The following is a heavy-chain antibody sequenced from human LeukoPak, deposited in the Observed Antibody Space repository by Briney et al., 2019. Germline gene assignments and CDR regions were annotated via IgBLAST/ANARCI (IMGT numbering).Heavy chain of an antibody. D-gene: IGHD3-16*01. Sequence: PSETLSLTCTVSGGSISSSSYYWGWIRQPPGKGLEWIGSIYYSGSTYYNPSLKSRVTISVDTSKNQFSLKLSSVTAADTAVYYCARETSQKGAHYMDVWGKGTTITISS. CDR2: IYYSGST. J-gene: IGHJ6*03. V-gene: IGHV4-39*07. CDR1: GGSISSSSYY. CDR3: ARETSQKGAHYMDV.